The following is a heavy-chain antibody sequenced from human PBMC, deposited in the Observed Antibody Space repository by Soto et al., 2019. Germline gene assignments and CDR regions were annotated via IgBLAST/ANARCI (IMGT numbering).Heavy chain of an antibody. CDR2: VFYTGST. J-gene: IGHJ2*01. V-gene: IGHV4-39*01. Sequence: SETLSLTCTVSGGSIASRNDYWGWIRQSPGKGLEWIGSVFYTGSTYYNPSLKSRVTISVDTSKSRFSLNLNSLTAADTAVYYCVGHPKTDEFAKSYWYFDLWGRGTLVTVSS. D-gene: IGHD2-21*01. CDR1: GGSIASRNDY. CDR3: VGHPKTDEFAKSYWYFDL.